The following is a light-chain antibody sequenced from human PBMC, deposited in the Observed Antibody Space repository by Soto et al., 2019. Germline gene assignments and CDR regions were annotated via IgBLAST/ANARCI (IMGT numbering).Light chain of an antibody. CDR3: QLLRNSPIT. V-gene: IGKV3-11*01. Sequence: EIVLTQSPATLSLSPGERATLSCRASQSVSSYLAWYQQTPGQAPRLLIYDASSRATGIPARFSGSGSGTDFTLTISSLEPEYCAVYYCQLLRNSPITCRPGPKVDIK. CDR2: DAS. CDR1: QSVSSY. J-gene: IGKJ3*01.